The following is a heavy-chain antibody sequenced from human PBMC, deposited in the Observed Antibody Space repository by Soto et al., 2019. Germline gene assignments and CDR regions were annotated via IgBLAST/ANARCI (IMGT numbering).Heavy chain of an antibody. CDR1: GFTFSSYG. D-gene: IGHD1-20*01. V-gene: IGHV3-30*18. CDR3: AKDQPITGTSSDY. Sequence: GGSLRLSCAASGFTFSSYGMHWVRQAPGKGLEWVAVISYDGSNKYYADSVKGRFTISRDNSKNTLYLQMNSLRAEDTAVYYCAKDQPITGTSSDYWGQGTLVTVS. J-gene: IGHJ4*02. CDR2: ISYDGSNK.